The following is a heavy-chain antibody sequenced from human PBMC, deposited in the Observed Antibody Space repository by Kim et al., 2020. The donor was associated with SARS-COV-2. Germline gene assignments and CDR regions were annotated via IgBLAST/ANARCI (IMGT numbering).Heavy chain of an antibody. CDR3: ARDPAYYDFWRDDDAFDI. V-gene: IGHV4-61*01. Sequence: SETLSLTCTVSGGSVSSGSYYWSWIRQPPGKGLEWIGYIYYSGSTNYNPSLKSRVTISVDTSKNQFSLKLSSVTAADTAVYYCARDPAYYDFWRDDDAFDIWGQGTMVTVSS. CDR2: IYYSGST. D-gene: IGHD3-3*01. J-gene: IGHJ3*02. CDR1: GGSVSSGSYY.